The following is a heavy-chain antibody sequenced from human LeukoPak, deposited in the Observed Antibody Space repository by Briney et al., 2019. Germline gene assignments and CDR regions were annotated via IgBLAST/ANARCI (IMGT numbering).Heavy chain of an antibody. D-gene: IGHD2-2*01. V-gene: IGHV3-23*01. CDR3: AKGLYCSSTSCSSRFDH. CDR1: GFTFGSYA. J-gene: IGHJ4*02. Sequence: QAGGSLRLSCAASGFTFGSYAMTWVRQAPGKGLKWVSAVSDSGGSTYYADSVKGRFSTSRDNSKNTLYLQMNSLRAEDTAVYYCAKGLYCSSTSCSSRFDHWGQGTLVTVSS. CDR2: VSDSGGST.